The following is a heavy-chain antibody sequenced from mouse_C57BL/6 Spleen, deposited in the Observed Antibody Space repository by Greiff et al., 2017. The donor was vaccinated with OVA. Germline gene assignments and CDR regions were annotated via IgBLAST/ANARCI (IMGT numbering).Heavy chain of an antibody. CDR2: IYPGDGDT. CDR1: GYAFSSSW. Sequence: QVQLQQSGPELVKPGASVKISCKASGYAFSSSWMNWVKQRPGKGLEWIGRIYPGDGDTNYNGKFKGKATLTADKSASTAYMQLSSLTSEDSAVYFCAVPDFAYWGQGTLVTVSA. CDR3: AVPDFAY. V-gene: IGHV1-82*01. J-gene: IGHJ3*01.